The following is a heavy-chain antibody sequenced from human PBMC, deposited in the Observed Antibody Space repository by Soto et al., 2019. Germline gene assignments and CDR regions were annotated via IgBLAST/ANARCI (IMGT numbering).Heavy chain of an antibody. Sequence: PSETLSLTCAVYGGSFSCYYWSWIRQPPGKGLEWIGEINHSGSTNYNPSLKSRVTISVDTSKNQFSLKLSSVTAADTAVYYCARGQLGGNWFDPWGQGTLVTVSS. D-gene: IGHD7-27*01. CDR2: INHSGST. J-gene: IGHJ5*02. CDR1: GGSFSCYY. V-gene: IGHV4-34*01. CDR3: ARGQLGGNWFDP.